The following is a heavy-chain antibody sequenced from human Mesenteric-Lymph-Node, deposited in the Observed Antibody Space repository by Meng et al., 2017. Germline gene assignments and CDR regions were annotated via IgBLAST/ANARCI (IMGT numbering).Heavy chain of an antibody. CDR1: GFTFSNYA. J-gene: IGHJ4*02. CDR3: VKAEAGSGRQFEY. Sequence: GESLKISCAASGFTFSNYAMNWARQAPGKGLEWVSGISGSGSNTYYADSVKGRFSISRDNSKNTLYLQMNSLRAGDTAVYYCVKAEAGSGRQFEYWGQGTLVTVSS. CDR2: ISGSGSNT. V-gene: IGHV3-23*01. D-gene: IGHD3-10*01.